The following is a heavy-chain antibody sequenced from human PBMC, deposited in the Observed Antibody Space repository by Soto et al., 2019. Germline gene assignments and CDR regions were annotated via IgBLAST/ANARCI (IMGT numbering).Heavy chain of an antibody. D-gene: IGHD3-10*01. CDR2: ISSGSGTT. V-gene: IGHV3-48*01. CDR1: GFTFSSYS. J-gene: IGHJ6*02. Sequence: EVQLVESGGGLVQPGGSLRLSCAVSGFTFSSYSMNWVRQAPGKGLEWVSYISSGSGTTYYADSVKGRFSISRDNANNSLYLQMNSLRVEDTAVYYGAKIGTDLRMDVWGQGTTVTVSS. CDR3: AKIGTDLRMDV.